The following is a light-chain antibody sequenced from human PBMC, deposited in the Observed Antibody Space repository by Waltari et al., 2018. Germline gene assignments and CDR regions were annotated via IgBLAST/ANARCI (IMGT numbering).Light chain of an antibody. CDR3: QQTYSHSRT. V-gene: IGKV1-39*01. Sequence: DIRMTQSPPSLPASVGDSVTITCRASQGISSYLNWYQQKPGQAPKLLIYAASSLQSGVPSRFSGSGFGTDFTLTINSLQPEDFAVYFCQQTYSHSRTFGQGTKVDVK. J-gene: IGKJ1*01. CDR1: QGISSY. CDR2: AAS.